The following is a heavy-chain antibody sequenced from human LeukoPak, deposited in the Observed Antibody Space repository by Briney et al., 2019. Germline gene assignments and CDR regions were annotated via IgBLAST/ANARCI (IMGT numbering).Heavy chain of an antibody. J-gene: IGHJ4*02. Sequence: SQTLSLTCGISGDSVSSNSAAWNWIRQSPSGGLEWLGRTYYRSKWYHDYAVSVKSRITINADTSRNQFSLQLNSVSPADTAVYYCARGYYDSSAYFPLANFDYWGQGTLVTVSS. V-gene: IGHV6-1*01. CDR2: TYYRSKWYH. CDR3: ARGYYDSSAYFPLANFDY. CDR1: GDSVSSNSAA. D-gene: IGHD3-22*01.